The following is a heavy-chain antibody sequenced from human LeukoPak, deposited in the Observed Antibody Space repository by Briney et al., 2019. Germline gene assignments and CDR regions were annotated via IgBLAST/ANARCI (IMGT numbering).Heavy chain of an antibody. CDR3: AKEYSSSWRIFDY. Sequence: GGSLRLSCAASGFTFSSHAMSWVRQAPGKGLGWVSVIRGSGGDTYYADSVKGRFAISRDNSKNTLFLQMNSLRAEDTAIYYCAKEYSSSWRIFDYWGQGTRVTVSS. J-gene: IGHJ4*02. D-gene: IGHD6-13*01. V-gene: IGHV3-23*01. CDR1: GFTFSSHA. CDR2: IRGSGGDT.